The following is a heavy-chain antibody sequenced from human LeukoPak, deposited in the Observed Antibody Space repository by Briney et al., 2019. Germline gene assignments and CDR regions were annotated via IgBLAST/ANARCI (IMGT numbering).Heavy chain of an antibody. CDR2: VYSSGSA. J-gene: IGHJ4*02. CDR1: GGSISSYY. D-gene: IGHD1-26*01. V-gene: IGHV4-59*08. CDR3: VRRWGGATSGFDY. Sequence: SETLSLTCTVSGGSISSYYWNWIRQPPGKGLEWIGYVYSSGSAHYNPSLNSRVTISLDTSKNQFSLNLSSVTATDTAVYYCVRRWGGATSGFDYWGQGTLVTVSS.